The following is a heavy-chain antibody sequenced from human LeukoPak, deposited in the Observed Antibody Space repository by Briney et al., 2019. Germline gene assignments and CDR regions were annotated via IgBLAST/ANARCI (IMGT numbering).Heavy chain of an antibody. CDR3: ARGETPAVY. D-gene: IGHD3-10*01. CDR1: GYRFTNYW. Sequence: GESLKISCTGSGYRFTNYWIGWVRQMPGKGLEWMGVIYPADSQTKYSPSFQGQVTISADKSINTAYLQWNSLKASDTAMYYCARGETPAVYWGQGTLVTVSS. CDR2: IYPADSQT. J-gene: IGHJ4*02. V-gene: IGHV5-51*01.